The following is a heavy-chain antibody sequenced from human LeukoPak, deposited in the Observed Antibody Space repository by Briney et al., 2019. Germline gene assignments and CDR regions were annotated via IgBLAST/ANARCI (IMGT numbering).Heavy chain of an antibody. CDR2: IKGDGSHT. J-gene: IGHJ4*02. V-gene: IGHV3-74*01. CDR3: AKSKNPYDSSGYPGDY. D-gene: IGHD3-22*01. CDR1: GFTFSNYW. Sequence: GSLRLSCAASGFTFSNYWMHWVRQAPGKGLVWVSRIKGDGSHTIYADSVKGRFTISRDNAKNTLYLQMNSLRAEDTAVYYCAKSKNPYDSSGYPGDYWGQGTLVTVSS.